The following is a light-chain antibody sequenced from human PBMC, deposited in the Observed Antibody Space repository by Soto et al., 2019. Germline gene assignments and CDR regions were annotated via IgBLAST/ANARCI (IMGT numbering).Light chain of an antibody. CDR2: AAS. CDR1: QSISSSY. Sequence: EIVLTQSPGTLSLSLGEIATLSCRASQSISSSYLAWYQQKPGQAPRLLIYAASSRATGIPDRFSGSGSGTDFTLTISRLEPEDFAVYYCQQYGSSSYTFGQGTQLEIK. CDR3: QQYGSSSYT. V-gene: IGKV3-20*01. J-gene: IGKJ2*01.